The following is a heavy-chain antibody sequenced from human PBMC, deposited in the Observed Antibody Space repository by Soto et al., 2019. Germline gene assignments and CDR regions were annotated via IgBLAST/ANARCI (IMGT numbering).Heavy chain of an antibody. V-gene: IGHV1-2*02. D-gene: IGHD1-26*01. CDR3: GRGRSGQIVVFY. J-gene: IGHJ4*02. Sequence: ASVKVSCKASGYTFTGHYIHWVRQAPEQGPEWMGEIGPESGATRYAQRFQGRVTMARDMSITTVYMELNNLSPDDTAVYYCGRGRSGQIVVFYWGQGTPVTVLL. CDR2: IGPESGAT. CDR1: GYTFTGHY.